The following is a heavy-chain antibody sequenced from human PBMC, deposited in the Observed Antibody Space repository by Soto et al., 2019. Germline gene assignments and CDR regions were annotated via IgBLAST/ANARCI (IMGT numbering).Heavy chain of an antibody. V-gene: IGHV1-18*04. Sequence: ASVKVSCKASGYTFTSYHISWVRQAPGQGLEWMGWISAYNGNTNYAQKIQGRVTMTTDTSTSKAYMELRSLRSDDQAVYYCARDDSGDYHLDPWGQGTLVTLPS. CDR3: ARDDSGDYHLDP. J-gene: IGHJ5*02. CDR1: GYTFTSYH. D-gene: IGHD3-22*01. CDR2: ISAYNGNT.